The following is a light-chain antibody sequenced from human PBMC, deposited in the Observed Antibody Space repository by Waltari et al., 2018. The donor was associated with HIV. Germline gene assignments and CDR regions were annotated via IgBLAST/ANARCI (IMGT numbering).Light chain of an antibody. J-gene: IGKJ4*01. CDR1: QSVSNN. CDR2: GAS. Sequence: EILMTQSQATMSVSPGERATLSCRTSQSVSNNLAWYQQRPAQAPRSLIYGASTRATGIPARFSGSGSGTEFTLTISSLESEDFAVYYCQQYNNWPPLTFGGGTKVEIK. V-gene: IGKV3D-15*01. CDR3: QQYNNWPPLT.